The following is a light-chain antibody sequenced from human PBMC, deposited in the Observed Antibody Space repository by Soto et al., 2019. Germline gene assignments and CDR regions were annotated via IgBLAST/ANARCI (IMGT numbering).Light chain of an antibody. CDR2: AAS. J-gene: IGKJ5*01. CDR3: QQSYSTPPT. V-gene: IGKV1-39*01. Sequence: DIQMTQSPSSLSASVGDRVTITCRASQSISSYLNWYQQKPGKAPKLLIYAASSLQSGVPSRFTGSGSGTDFTLTISSLQPDDFATYYCQQSYSTPPTFGQATRLEIK. CDR1: QSISSY.